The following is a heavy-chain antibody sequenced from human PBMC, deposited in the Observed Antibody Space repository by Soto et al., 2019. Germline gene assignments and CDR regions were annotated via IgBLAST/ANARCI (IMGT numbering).Heavy chain of an antibody. J-gene: IGHJ4*01. V-gene: IGHV3-30*18. CDR1: GFSFSSFG. D-gene: IGHD6-19*01. Sequence: GGSLGLSCFASGFSFSSFGIHWVRQAPGKGLEWVAVVSSDGNTQYYADSVKGRFTISRDNSKNTLYLQMDSLRPADTAVYYCAKEIAVAGDLDYWGHGTLVT. CDR3: AKEIAVAGDLDY. CDR2: VSSDGNTQ.